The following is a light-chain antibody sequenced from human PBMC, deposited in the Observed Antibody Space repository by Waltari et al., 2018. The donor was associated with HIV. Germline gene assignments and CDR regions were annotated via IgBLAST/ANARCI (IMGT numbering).Light chain of an antibody. CDR2: GAS. CDR1: QNILNKSNDWSY. V-gene: IGKV4-1*01. Sequence: IVMTQSPDSLAASPGERVTINCESSQNILNKSNDWSYLAGYQEKPGQPPKLLMHGASARESGVPGRCSGGGSGTYFTLSISNLQAEDVAVYYCQQYYSTPRTFGQGTKVELK. J-gene: IGKJ1*01. CDR3: QQYYSTPRT.